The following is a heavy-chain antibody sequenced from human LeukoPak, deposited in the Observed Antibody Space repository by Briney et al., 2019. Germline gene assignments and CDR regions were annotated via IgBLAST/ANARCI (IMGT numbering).Heavy chain of an antibody. CDR3: ARALMGAPFDY. CDR1: GFTFDDYG. Sequence: GGSLRLSCAASGFTFDDYGMSWVRQAPGKGLVWVSRINSDGSSTSYADSVKGRFTISRDNAKNTLYLQMNSLRAEDTAVYYCARALMGAPFDYWGQGTPVTVSS. CDR2: INSDGSST. J-gene: IGHJ4*02. V-gene: IGHV3-74*01. D-gene: IGHD3-16*01.